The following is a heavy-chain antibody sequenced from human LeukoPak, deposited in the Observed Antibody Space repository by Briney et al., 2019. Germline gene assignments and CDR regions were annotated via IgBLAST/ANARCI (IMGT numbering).Heavy chain of an antibody. CDR3: ARQQWQEDMYGMDV. Sequence: GGSLRLSCAASGFTFSSYGMHWVRQAPGKGLEWVAVIWYDGSNKYYADSVKGRFTISRDNSKNTLYLQMNSLRAEDTAVYYCARQQWQEDMYGMDVWGQGTTVTVSS. J-gene: IGHJ6*02. D-gene: IGHD6-19*01. CDR1: GFTFSSYG. CDR2: IWYDGSNK. V-gene: IGHV3-33*01.